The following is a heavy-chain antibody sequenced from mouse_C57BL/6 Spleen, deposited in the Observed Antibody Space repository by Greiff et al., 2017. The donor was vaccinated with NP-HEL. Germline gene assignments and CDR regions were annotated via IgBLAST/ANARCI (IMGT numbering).Heavy chain of an antibody. CDR2: INPYNGGT. CDR1: GYTFTDYY. Sequence: VQLQQSGPVLVKPGASVKMSCKASGYTFTDYYMNWVKQSHGKSLEWIGVINPYNGGTSYNQKFKGKATLTVDKSSSTAYMELNRLTSEDSAVYYCARYRNYDYYAMDYWGQGTSVTVSS. J-gene: IGHJ4*01. D-gene: IGHD2-5*01. V-gene: IGHV1-19*01. CDR3: ARYRNYDYYAMDY.